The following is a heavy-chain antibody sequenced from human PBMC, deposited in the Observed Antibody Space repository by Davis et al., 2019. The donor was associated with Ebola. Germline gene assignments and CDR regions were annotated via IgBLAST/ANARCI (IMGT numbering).Heavy chain of an antibody. CDR1: GGSVSSGSYY. V-gene: IGHV4-61*01. CDR2: IYYSGST. J-gene: IGHJ6*02. CDR3: AREVPMDV. Sequence: PSETLSLTCTVSGGSVSSGSYYWSWIRQPPGKGLEWIGYIYYSGSTNYNPSLKSRVTISVDTSKNQFSLKLSSVTAADTAVYYCAREVPMDVWGQGTTVTVSS.